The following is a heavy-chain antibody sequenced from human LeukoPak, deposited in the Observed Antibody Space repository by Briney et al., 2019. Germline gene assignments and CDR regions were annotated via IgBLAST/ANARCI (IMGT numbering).Heavy chain of an antibody. V-gene: IGHV4-61*02. CDR3: ARGRGHYYDSSGSHGY. CDR2: IYTSGST. CDR1: GGSISSGSYY. Sequence: SQTLSLTCTVSGGSISSGSYYWSWIRQPAGKGLEWIGRIYTSGSTNYNPSLKSRVTISVDTSKNQFSLKLSSVTAADTAVYYCARGRGHYYDSSGSHGYWGQGTLVTVSS. J-gene: IGHJ4*02. D-gene: IGHD3-22*01.